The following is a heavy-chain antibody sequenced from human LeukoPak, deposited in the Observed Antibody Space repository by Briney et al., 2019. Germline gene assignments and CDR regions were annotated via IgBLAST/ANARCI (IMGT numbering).Heavy chain of an antibody. CDR2: ISSSGSTI. Sequence: GGSLRLSCAASGFTFSSYEMNWVRQAPGKGLEWVSYISSSGSTIYYAESVKGRFTISRDNAKNSLYLQMNSLRAEATAVYYCARMSWLLAYWGQGTLVTVSS. J-gene: IGHJ4*02. CDR3: ARMSWLLAY. D-gene: IGHD5-12*01. V-gene: IGHV3-48*03. CDR1: GFTFSSYE.